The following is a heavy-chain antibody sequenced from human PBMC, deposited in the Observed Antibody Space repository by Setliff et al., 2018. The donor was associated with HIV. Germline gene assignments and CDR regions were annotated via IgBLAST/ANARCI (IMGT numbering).Heavy chain of an antibody. J-gene: IGHJ4*02. CDR2: IYTGGST. D-gene: IGHD6-19*01. Sequence: PSETLSLTCTVSGGSISSYYWTWIRQPPGKGLEWIGYIYTGGSTNYNPSLKSRVTISVDTSKNQFSLKLRSVTAADTAVYYCEVAGQWGQGTLVTVSS. CDR1: GGSISSYY. CDR3: EVAGQ. V-gene: IGHV4-4*09.